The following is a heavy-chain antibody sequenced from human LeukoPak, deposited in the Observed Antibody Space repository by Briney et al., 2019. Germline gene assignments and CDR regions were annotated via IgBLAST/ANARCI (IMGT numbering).Heavy chain of an antibody. CDR2: IYYSGST. J-gene: IGHJ3*02. V-gene: IGHV4-39*07. CDR3: ARDLRSRGAFDI. Sequence: SQTLSLTCTVSGGSISSSSYYWGWIRQPPGKGLEWIGSIYYSGSTYYNPSLKSRVTISVDTSKNQLSLKLSSVTAADTAVYYCARDLRSRGAFDIWGQGTMVTVSS. CDR1: GGSISSSSYY. D-gene: IGHD3-10*01.